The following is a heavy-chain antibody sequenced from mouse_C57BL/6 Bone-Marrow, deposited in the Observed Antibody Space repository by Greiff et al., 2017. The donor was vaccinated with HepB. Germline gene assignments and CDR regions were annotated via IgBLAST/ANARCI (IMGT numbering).Heavy chain of an antibody. D-gene: IGHD1-3*01. V-gene: IGHV10-3*01. CDR3: VRVVAAHDYFDY. J-gene: IGHJ2*01. CDR1: GFTFNTYA. Sequence: EVQRVESGGGLVQPKGSLKLSCAASGFTFNTYAMHWVRQAPGKGLEWVARIRSKSSNYATYYADSVKDRFTISRDDSQSMLYLQMNNLKTEDTAMYYCVRVVAAHDYFDYWGQGTTLTVSS. CDR2: IRSKSSNYAT.